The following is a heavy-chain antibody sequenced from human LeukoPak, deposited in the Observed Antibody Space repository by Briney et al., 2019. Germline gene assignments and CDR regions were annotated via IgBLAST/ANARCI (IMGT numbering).Heavy chain of an antibody. V-gene: IGHV1-2*02. CDR1: GYTFSDYY. Sequence: ASVKVSCKPSGYTFSDYYLHWVRQAPGQGPEWMGWINPNSGGTNYAQYFQGRVTLTRDTSISTAYMELSGLRSDDTAVYYCARDPSTSYYLDSWGRGTQVTVSS. CDR2: INPNSGGT. D-gene: IGHD6-6*01. J-gene: IGHJ4*02. CDR3: ARDPSTSYYLDS.